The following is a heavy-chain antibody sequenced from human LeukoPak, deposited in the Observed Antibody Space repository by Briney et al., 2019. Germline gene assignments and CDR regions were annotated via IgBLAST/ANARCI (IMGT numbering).Heavy chain of an antibody. J-gene: IGHJ4*02. CDR2: ISGSGDST. D-gene: IGHD3-3*01. CDR1: GFTFSSYA. Sequence: HPGGSLRLSCAASGFTFSSYAMHWVRQAPGKGLEWVSSISGSGDSTYYADSVKGRFTISRDNSKNTLYLQMNSLRAEDTAVYYCAKGGPFGVLTPYYFDYWGQGTLVTVSS. CDR3: AKGGPFGVLTPYYFDY. V-gene: IGHV3-23*01.